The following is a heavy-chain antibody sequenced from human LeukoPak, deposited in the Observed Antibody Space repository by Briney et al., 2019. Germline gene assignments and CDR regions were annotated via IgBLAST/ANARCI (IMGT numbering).Heavy chain of an antibody. D-gene: IGHD3-3*01. J-gene: IGHJ4*02. CDR3: AKASRLRFLEWLYDY. V-gene: IGHV3-23*01. Sequence: GGSLRLSCAASGFTFSSYAMSWVRQAPGKGLEWVSAISGSGGSTYYAESVKGRFTISRDNSKNTLYLQMNSLRAEDTAVYYCAKASRLRFLEWLYDYWGQGTLVTVSS. CDR1: GFTFSSYA. CDR2: ISGSGGST.